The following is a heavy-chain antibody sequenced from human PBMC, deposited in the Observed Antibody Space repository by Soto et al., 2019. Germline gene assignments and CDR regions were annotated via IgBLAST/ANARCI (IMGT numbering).Heavy chain of an antibody. CDR2: INAGNGNT. J-gene: IGHJ4*02. CDR3: ARAWVVVTAPDY. D-gene: IGHD2-21*02. Sequence: QVQLVQSGAEEKKPGASVKVSCKASGYTFTSYAMHWVRQAPGQRLEWMGWINAGNGNTKYSQKFQGRVTITRDTSVSTAYMELSSLRSEDTAVYYCARAWVVVTAPDYWGQGTLVTVSS. V-gene: IGHV1-3*05. CDR1: GYTFTSYA.